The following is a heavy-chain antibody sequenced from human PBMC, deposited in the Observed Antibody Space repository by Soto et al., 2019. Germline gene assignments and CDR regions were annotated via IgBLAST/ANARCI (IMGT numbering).Heavy chain of an antibody. Sequence: GGSLRLSCAASGFTFDDYAMHWVRQAPGKGLEWVSGISWNSGSIGYADSVKGRFTISRDNAKNSLSLQMNSLRAEDTALYYCAKEKGFGGVRKGMDVWGPGTTVTAP. V-gene: IGHV3-9*01. J-gene: IGHJ6*02. CDR3: AKEKGFGGVRKGMDV. CDR2: ISWNSGSI. D-gene: IGHD3-16*01. CDR1: GFTFDDYA.